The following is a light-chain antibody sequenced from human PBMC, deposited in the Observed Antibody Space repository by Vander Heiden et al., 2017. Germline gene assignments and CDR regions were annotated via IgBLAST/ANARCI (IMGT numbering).Light chain of an antibody. J-gene: IGKJ1*01. CDR2: LGS. V-gene: IGKV2-28*01. Sequence: DLVTNQFQLSLPVTSGEPASISCRSSQSLLHSNGYNYLDWYLQKPGECPQLLIYLGSNRACGVPDRFSGSGSGTDFTLKSSSVEAEDVGVYYCMQDLHTPWTFGQGTKVEIK. CDR1: QSLLHSNGYNY. CDR3: MQDLHTPWT.